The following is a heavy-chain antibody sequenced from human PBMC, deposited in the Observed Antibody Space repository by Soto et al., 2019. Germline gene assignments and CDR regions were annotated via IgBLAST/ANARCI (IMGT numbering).Heavy chain of an antibody. J-gene: IGHJ5*02. Sequence: LSLTCTVSGGSISSGGYYWSWIRQHPGKGLEWIGYIYYSGSTYYNPSLKSRVTISVDTSKNQFSLKLSSVTAADTAVYYCARELWFGELGWFDTWGQGTLVTVS. CDR3: ARELWFGELGWFDT. V-gene: IGHV4-31*03. CDR2: IYYSGST. CDR1: GGSISSGGYY. D-gene: IGHD3-10*01.